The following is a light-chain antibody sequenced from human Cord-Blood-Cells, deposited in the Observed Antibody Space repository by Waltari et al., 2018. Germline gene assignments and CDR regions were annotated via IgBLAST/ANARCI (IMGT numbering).Light chain of an antibody. CDR2: WAS. Sequence: DIVMTQSPDSLAVSLGERATINCKSSQRVLYSSNNKNYLAWYQQKPGQPPKLLMYWASTRESGVPDRFSGSGSGTDFTLTISSLQAEDVAVYYCQQYYSTPRLTFGGGTKVEIK. J-gene: IGKJ4*01. CDR1: QRVLYSSNNKNY. V-gene: IGKV4-1*01. CDR3: QQYYSTPRLT.